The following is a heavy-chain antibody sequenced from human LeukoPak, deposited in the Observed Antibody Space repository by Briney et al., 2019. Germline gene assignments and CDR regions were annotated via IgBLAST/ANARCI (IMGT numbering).Heavy chain of an antibody. V-gene: IGHV4-39*01. J-gene: IGHJ5*02. Sequence: PSETLSLTCTVSGGSISSSSYYWGWIRQRPVKGLEWIGSIYYSGSTYYNPSLKSRVTISVDTSKNQFSLKLSSVTAADTAVYYCARQGLTTMVRGAILNWFDPWGQGTLVTVSS. D-gene: IGHD3-10*01. CDR3: ARQGLTTMVRGAILNWFDP. CDR2: IYYSGST. CDR1: GGSISSSSYY.